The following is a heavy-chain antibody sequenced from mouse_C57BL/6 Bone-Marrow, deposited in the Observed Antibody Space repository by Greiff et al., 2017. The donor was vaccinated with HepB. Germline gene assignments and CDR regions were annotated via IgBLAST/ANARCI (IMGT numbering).Heavy chain of an antibody. CDR3: ARQGGYDFWFAY. CDR1: GFTFSDYG. V-gene: IGHV5-15*01. J-gene: IGHJ3*01. D-gene: IGHD2-4*01. CDR2: ISNLAYSI. Sequence: EVHLVESGGGLVQPGGSLKLSCAASGFTFSDYGMAWVRQAPRKGPEWVAFISNLAYSIYYADTVTGRFTISRENAKNTLYLEMSSLRSEDTAMYYCARQGGYDFWFAYWGQGTLVTVSA.